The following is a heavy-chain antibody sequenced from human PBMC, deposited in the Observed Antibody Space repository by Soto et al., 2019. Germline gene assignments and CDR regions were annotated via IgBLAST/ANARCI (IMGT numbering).Heavy chain of an antibody. CDR3: ARVTLGYCISTSWFYDY. CDR1: GFTFSSYS. J-gene: IGHJ4*02. D-gene: IGHD2-2*01. CDR2: ISSRSSYI. Sequence: EVQLVESGGGLVKPGGSLRLSCAASGFTFSSYSMNWVRQAPGKGLEWVSSISSRSSYIYYADSVKGRFTISRDNAKTSLYVQVTSLRAEDTAVYYCARVTLGYCISTSWFYDYWGQGTLVTVSS. V-gene: IGHV3-21*01.